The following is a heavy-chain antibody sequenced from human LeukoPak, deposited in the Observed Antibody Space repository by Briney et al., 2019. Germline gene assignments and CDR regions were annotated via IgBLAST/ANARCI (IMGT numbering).Heavy chain of an antibody. CDR1: GFTFSSYA. CDR2: ISGSGGST. D-gene: IGHD4/OR15-4a*01. V-gene: IGHV3-23*01. Sequence: GGSLRLSCAASGFTFSSYAMSWVRQAPGKGPEWVSAISGSGGSTYYADSVKGRFAISRDNSKNTLYLQMNSLRAEDTAVYYCAKGTILGRYPGYFDYWGQGTLVTVSS. J-gene: IGHJ4*02. CDR3: AKGTILGRYPGYFDY.